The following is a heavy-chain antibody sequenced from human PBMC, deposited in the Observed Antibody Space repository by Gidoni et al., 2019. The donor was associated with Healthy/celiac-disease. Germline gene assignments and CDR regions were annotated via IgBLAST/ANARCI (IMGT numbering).Heavy chain of an antibody. CDR2: ISYDGSNK. V-gene: IGHV3-30*01. Sequence: QVQLVESGGGVVQPGRSRRLSCAASGFTFSSYAMHWVRQAPGKGLEWVAVISYDGSNKYYADSVKGRFTISRDNSKNTLYLQMNSLRAEDTAVYYCARDRGVTNLYYYYGMDVWGQGTTVTVSS. D-gene: IGHD3-10*01. CDR1: GFTFSSYA. J-gene: IGHJ6*02. CDR3: ARDRGVTNLYYYYGMDV.